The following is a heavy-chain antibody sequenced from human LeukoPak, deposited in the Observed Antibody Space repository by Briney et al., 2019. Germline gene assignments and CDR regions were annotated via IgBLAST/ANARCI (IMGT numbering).Heavy chain of an antibody. D-gene: IGHD6-13*01. CDR2: INPNSGGT. J-gene: IGHJ4*02. CDR3: ARDRIKYSSSSLGGY. Sequence: ASVKVSCKASGYTFTGYYMHWVRQAPGQGLEWMGRINPNSGGTNCAQKFQGRVTMTRDTSISTAYMELSRLRSDDTAVYYCARDRIKYSSSSLGGYWGQGTLVTVSS. CDR1: GYTFTGYY. V-gene: IGHV1-2*06.